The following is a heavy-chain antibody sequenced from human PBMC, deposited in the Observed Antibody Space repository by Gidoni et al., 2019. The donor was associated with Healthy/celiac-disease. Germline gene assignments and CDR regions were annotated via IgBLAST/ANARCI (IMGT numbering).Heavy chain of an antibody. Sequence: QVQLQQWGAGLLKPSETLSLTCAVYGGSFSGYYWSWIRQPPGKGLEWIGEINHSGSPNYNPSLKCRGTISVYTSKNQFSLKLSSVTAADTAVYYCARAPRWYDEGGQGTLVTVSS. V-gene: IGHV4-34*01. CDR3: ARAPRWYDE. D-gene: IGHD6-13*01. CDR2: INHSGSP. J-gene: IGHJ4*02. CDR1: GGSFSGYY.